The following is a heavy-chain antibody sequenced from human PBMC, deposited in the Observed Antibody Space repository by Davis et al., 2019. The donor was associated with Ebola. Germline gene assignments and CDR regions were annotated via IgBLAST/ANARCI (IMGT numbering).Heavy chain of an antibody. V-gene: IGHV1-46*03. CDR3: TTPGGQDSGYDVFDI. J-gene: IGHJ3*02. Sequence: ASVKVSCKASGYTFTHYYMHWVRQAPGQGLEWMGMTNPNDGRTIYAQKFQGRVTVTRDTSTTTVYMYLSSLRSEDKALYYFTTPGGQDSGYDVFDIWGQGTMVTVSS. CDR1: GYTFTHYY. CDR2: TNPNDGRT. D-gene: IGHD5-12*01.